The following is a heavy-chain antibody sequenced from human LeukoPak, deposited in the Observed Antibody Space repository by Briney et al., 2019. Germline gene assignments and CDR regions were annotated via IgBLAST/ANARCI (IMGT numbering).Heavy chain of an antibody. D-gene: IGHD5-18*01. CDR1: GGSIHSY. Sequence: SETLSLTCTVSGGSIHSYWSWIRQPPGKGLEWIGSIYYSGSTHYSPSLKSRVTISVDMSKNQFSLKLSSVTAADTAIYYCARDASRIQLWPLWGQGTLVTVSS. CDR3: ARDASRIQLWPL. J-gene: IGHJ4*02. V-gene: IGHV4-39*07. CDR2: IYYSGST.